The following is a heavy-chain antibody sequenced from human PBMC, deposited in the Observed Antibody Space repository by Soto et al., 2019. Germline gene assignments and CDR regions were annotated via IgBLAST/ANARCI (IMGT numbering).Heavy chain of an antibody. Sequence: PGESLKISCAASGFTFSSYGMHWVRQAPGKGLEWVAVIWYDGSNKYYADSVKGRFTISRDNSKNTLYLQMNSLRAEDTAVYYCARDGGYSYGTFDYWGQGTLVTVSS. CDR1: GFTFSSYG. D-gene: IGHD5-18*01. J-gene: IGHJ4*02. CDR2: IWYDGSNK. CDR3: ARDGGYSYGTFDY. V-gene: IGHV3-33*01.